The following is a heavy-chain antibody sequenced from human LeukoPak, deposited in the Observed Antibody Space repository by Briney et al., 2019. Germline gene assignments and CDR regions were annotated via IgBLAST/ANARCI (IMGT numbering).Heavy chain of an antibody. J-gene: IGHJ5*02. CDR3: ARGSGSYYWFDP. CDR2: IYHSGST. V-gene: IGHV4-38-2*02. D-gene: IGHD1-26*01. Sequence: SETLSLTCTVSGYSISSGYYWGWIRQPPGKGLEWIGSIYHSGSTYYNPSLKSRVTISVDTSNNQFSLKLSSVTAADTAVYYCARGSGSYYWFDPWGQGTLVTVSS. CDR1: GYSISSGYY.